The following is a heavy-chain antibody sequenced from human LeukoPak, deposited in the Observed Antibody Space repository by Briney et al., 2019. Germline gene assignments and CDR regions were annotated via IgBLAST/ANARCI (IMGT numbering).Heavy chain of an antibody. D-gene: IGHD6-13*01. V-gene: IGHV1-2*02. Sequence: GASVKVSCKASGYTFTGYFMHWVRQAPGQGLEWMGWINPNTGDTRYAQKFRGRVTMTRDTSISTAYLELSRLRSDDTAVYYCARKSMAAVGTFDYWGQGTLVTVSS. CDR2: INPNTGDT. CDR3: ARKSMAAVGTFDY. J-gene: IGHJ4*02. CDR1: GYTFTGYF.